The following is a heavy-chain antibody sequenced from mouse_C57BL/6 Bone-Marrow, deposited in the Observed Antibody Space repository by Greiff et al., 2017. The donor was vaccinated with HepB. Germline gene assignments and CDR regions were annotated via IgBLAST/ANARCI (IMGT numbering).Heavy chain of an antibody. J-gene: IGHJ1*03. CDR2: IDPSDSYT. Sequence: QVQLQQPGAELVKPGASVKLSCKASGYTFTSYWMQWVKQRPGQGLEWIGEIDPSDSYTNYNQKFKGKATLTVDTSSSTAYMQLSSLTSEDSAVYYCARWVITTVVATWYFDVWGTGTTVTVSS. CDR3: ARWVITTVVATWYFDV. V-gene: IGHV1-50*01. D-gene: IGHD1-1*01. CDR1: GYTFTSYW.